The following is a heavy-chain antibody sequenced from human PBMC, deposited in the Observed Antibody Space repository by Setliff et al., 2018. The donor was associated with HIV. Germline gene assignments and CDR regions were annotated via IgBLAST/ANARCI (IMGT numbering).Heavy chain of an antibody. CDR2: IPYDGSNK. D-gene: IGHD1-1*01. CDR1: KFTFSSYG. J-gene: IGHJ4*02. V-gene: IGHV3-30*02. CDR3: ASARIPTGGTSTSLDY. Sequence: PGGSLRLSCAASKFTFSSYGMHWVRQAPGKGLEWVAFIPYDGSNKYYADSVKGRFTISRDNSQNTLYLQVNSLRPEDTAVYFCASARIPTGGTSTSLDYWGQGTLVTVSS.